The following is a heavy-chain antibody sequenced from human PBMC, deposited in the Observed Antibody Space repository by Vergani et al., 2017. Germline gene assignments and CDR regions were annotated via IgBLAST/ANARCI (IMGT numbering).Heavy chain of an antibody. CDR3: AREKGSGGILWLDAFDI. CDR1: GYTFTNYG. J-gene: IGHJ3*02. D-gene: IGHD2-21*01. CDR2: ISAYNDNT. V-gene: IGHV1-18*01. Sequence: QVHLVQSGAEVKKPGASVKVSCKASGYTFTNYGIGWMRQAPGQGLEWMGWISAYNDNTNYAQKVQGRVTMTTDTSTSTAYMELRSLRSDDTAVYYCAREKGSGGILWLDAFDIWGQGTMVSVSS.